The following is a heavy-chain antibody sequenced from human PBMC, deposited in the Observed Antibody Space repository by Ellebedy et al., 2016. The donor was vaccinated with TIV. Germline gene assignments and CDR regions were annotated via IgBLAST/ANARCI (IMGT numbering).Heavy chain of an antibody. CDR3: VKDSWGSGWFH. CDR2: ISGSGDST. D-gene: IGHD6-19*01. CDR1: GFTFSNYF. V-gene: IGHV3-23*01. Sequence: PGGSLRLSCAASGFTFSNYFMSWVRQAPGKGLEWVSAISGSGDSTHYADSVKGRFSISRDNSKNTLFLQMNSLRAEDTAIYYCVKDSWGSGWFHWGQGTLITVSS. J-gene: IGHJ4*02.